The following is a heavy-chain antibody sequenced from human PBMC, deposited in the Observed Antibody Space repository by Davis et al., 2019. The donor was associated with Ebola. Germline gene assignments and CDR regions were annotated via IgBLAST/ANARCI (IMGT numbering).Heavy chain of an antibody. V-gene: IGHV3-30*03. CDR1: GFTFSSYS. CDR3: VRDLADDVWSPPPVSYHYAMDV. CDR2: ISFDGGNK. J-gene: IGHJ6*04. D-gene: IGHD3-3*01. Sequence: PGGSLRLSCAASGFTFSSYSMNWVRQAPGKGLEWVAVISFDGGNKFYADSVKGRFTISRDNSKNTLYLQMSSLRAEDTAVFYCVRDLADDVWSPPPVSYHYAMDVWGKGTTVTVSS.